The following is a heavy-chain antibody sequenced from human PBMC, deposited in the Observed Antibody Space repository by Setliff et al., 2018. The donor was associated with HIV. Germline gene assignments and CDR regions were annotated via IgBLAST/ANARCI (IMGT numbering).Heavy chain of an antibody. Sequence: VASVKVSCKTSGYTFTTYGITWVRQAPGQGLEWMGWISTYNGNTNYAQKFQGRVTITRDASASTAYMELSSLRSEDTAVYYCARSPGDYLFDYWGQGTLVTVSS. CDR2: ISTYNGNT. CDR3: ARSPGDYLFDY. CDR1: GYTFTTYG. V-gene: IGHV1-18*01. J-gene: IGHJ4*02. D-gene: IGHD4-17*01.